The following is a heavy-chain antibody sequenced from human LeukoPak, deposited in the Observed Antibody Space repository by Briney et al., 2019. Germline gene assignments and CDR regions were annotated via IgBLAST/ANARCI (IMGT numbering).Heavy chain of an antibody. V-gene: IGHV3-30*03. Sequence: GGSLRLSCIASGFTFSNYGMHWVRQAPGKGLEWVAVISSDGSNKYYADSVKGRFTISRDNSKNTLYLQMNSLRAEDTAVYYCARDPQHWGQGTLVTVSS. CDR2: ISSDGSNK. J-gene: IGHJ1*01. CDR3: ARDPQH. CDR1: GFTFSNYG.